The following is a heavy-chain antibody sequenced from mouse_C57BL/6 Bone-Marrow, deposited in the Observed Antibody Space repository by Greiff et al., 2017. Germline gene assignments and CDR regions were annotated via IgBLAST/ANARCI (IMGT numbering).Heavy chain of an antibody. CDR3: ARGYYDYDEFDY. V-gene: IGHV8-9*01. CDR1: VFSLSTFGMG. D-gene: IGHD2-4*01. J-gene: IGHJ2*01. Sequence: VKLMESGPGILQPSQTLSLTCSFSVFSLSTFGMGVSWIRPPSGKGLEWLAHIYWDEDKHYKPSLKSRLTISKDTSNNHVFLKITTVDTANTATYDSARGYYDYDEFDYWGQGTTLTVSA. CDR2: IYWDEDK.